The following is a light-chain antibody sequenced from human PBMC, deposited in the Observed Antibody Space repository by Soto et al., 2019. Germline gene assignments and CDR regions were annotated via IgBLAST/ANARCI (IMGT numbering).Light chain of an antibody. Sequence: EIVLTQPPGTLSLSPAERATLSCRASQSVSSSFLAWYRQKPGQAPRPLIYGASSRATGIPDRFSGSGSGSGFTFTISRLEPEDVAVDYCQQYGSSPLTFGGGTKVEIK. CDR2: GAS. CDR1: QSVSSSF. J-gene: IGKJ4*01. V-gene: IGKV3-20*01. CDR3: QQYGSSPLT.